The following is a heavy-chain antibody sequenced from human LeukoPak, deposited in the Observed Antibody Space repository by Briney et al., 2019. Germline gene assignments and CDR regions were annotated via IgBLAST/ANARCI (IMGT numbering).Heavy chain of an antibody. CDR1: GFTFSSYG. D-gene: IGHD6-19*01. CDR2: IWYDGTNT. CDR3: ARDLGSGYSSGWYPSSYYYYGMDV. J-gene: IGHJ6*02. V-gene: IGHV3-33*01. Sequence: GGSLRLSCAASGFTFSSYGMHWVRQAPGKGLEWVAVIWYDGTNTYYADSVKGRFTISRDNSKNTLYLQMNSQRAEDTAVYYCARDLGSGYSSGWYPSSYYYYGMDVWGQGTTVTVSS.